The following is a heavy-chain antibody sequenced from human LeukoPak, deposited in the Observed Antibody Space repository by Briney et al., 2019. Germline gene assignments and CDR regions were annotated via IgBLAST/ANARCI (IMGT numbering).Heavy chain of an antibody. CDR3: ARGHELYGSGSYFLDY. Sequence: ASVKVSCKASGYTFTSYDINWVRQATGQGLEWMGWMNPNSGNTGYAQKFQGRVTMTRNTSISTAYMELSSLRSEDTAVYYCARGHELYGSGSYFLDYWGQGTLVTVSS. CDR1: GYTFTSYD. D-gene: IGHD3-10*01. CDR2: MNPNSGNT. V-gene: IGHV1-8*01. J-gene: IGHJ4*02.